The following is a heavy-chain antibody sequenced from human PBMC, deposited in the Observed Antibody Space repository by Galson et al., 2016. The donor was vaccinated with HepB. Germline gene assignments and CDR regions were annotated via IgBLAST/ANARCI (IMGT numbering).Heavy chain of an antibody. CDR2: ISGSGDNT. CDR1: GLTFSNYA. CDR3: TGDQ. V-gene: IGHV3-23*01. D-gene: IGHD3-16*01. J-gene: IGHJ4*02. Sequence: SLRLSCAASGLTFSNYAMSWVRQAPGKGLEWVSSISGSGDNTQYADSVRGRFSISRDNSKNTLSLQMNSLRAEDTAVYFCTGDQWGQGTRVTVSS.